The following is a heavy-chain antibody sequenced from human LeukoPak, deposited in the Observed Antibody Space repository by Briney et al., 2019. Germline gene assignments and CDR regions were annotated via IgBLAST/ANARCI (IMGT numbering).Heavy chain of an antibody. CDR3: ATDFYDST. J-gene: IGHJ5*02. D-gene: IGHD3-22*01. V-gene: IGHV3-15*07. CDR1: GFTFSNAW. CDR2: IRSNSDGGTI. Sequence: GGSLRLSCATSGFTFSNAWMNRVRQAPGRGLEWVGRIRSNSDGGTIDYAAPVKGRFTLSRDDSKTTLYLQMNSLQTEDTAVYYCATDFYDSTWGQGTLVTVSS.